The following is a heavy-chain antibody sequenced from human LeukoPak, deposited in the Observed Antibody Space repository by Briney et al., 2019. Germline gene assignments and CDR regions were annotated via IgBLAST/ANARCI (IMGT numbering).Heavy chain of an antibody. CDR2: IRSKAYGGTT. CDR1: GFTFGDYA. V-gene: IGHV3-49*03. CDR3: TRDPTWTDPARPAFDI. J-gene: IGHJ3*02. Sequence: PGGSLRLSCTASGFTFGDYAMSWFRQAPGKGLEWVGFIRSKAYGGTTEYAASVKGRFTISRDDSKSIAYLQMNSLKTEDTAVYYCTRDPTWTDPARPAFDIWGQGTMVTVSS. D-gene: IGHD3/OR15-3a*01.